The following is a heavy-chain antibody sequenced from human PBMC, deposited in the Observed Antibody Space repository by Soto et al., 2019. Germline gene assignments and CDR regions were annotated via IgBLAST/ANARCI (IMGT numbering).Heavy chain of an antibody. CDR3: ARMQVPAVGMVVWFDP. V-gene: IGHV1-3*01. Sequence: ASVKVSCKVPGYTFTSYSMHWVRQAPGQRLEWMGWINAGNGNTHYSQKFQGRITITTDASASTAYMELSSLRSEDTAVYYCARMQVPAVGMVVWFDPWGQGTLVTVSS. CDR1: GYTFTSYS. D-gene: IGHD6-13*01. J-gene: IGHJ5*02. CDR2: INAGNGNT.